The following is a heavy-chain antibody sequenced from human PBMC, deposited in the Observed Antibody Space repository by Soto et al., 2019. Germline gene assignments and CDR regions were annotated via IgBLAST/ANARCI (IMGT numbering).Heavy chain of an antibody. Sequence: ASVKVSCKASGYTFTSYGISWVRQAPGQGLEWMGWISAYNGNTNYAQKLQGRVTMTTDTSTSTAYMELSSLRFEDTAVYYCARGIPGDCVGATCYWGWFDPWCQGTLSTVSS. J-gene: IGHJ5*02. CDR2: ISAYNGNT. V-gene: IGHV1-18*01. D-gene: IGHD2-15*01. CDR3: ARGIPGDCVGATCYWGWFDP. CDR1: GYTFTSYG.